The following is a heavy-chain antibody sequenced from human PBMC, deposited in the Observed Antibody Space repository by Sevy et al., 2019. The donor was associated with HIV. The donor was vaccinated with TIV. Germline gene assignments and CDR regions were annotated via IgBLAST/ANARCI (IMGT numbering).Heavy chain of an antibody. CDR1: GGTFSSYA. D-gene: IGHD3-16*02. CDR2: IIPIFGTA. Sequence: ASVQVSCKASGGTFSSYAISWVRQAPGQGLEWMGGIIPIFGTANYAQKFQGRVTITADESTSTAYMELSSLRSEDTAVYYCARDVYDYVWGSYRSLDYWGQGTLVTVSS. V-gene: IGHV1-69*13. CDR3: ARDVYDYVWGSYRSLDY. J-gene: IGHJ4*02.